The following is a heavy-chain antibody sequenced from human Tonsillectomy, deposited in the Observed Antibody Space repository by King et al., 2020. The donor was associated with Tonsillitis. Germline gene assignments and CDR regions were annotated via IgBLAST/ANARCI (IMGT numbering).Heavy chain of an antibody. CDR1: GGSISNNY. CDR3: VTGAGWLPDY. Sequence: QLQESGPGLVKPSETLSLTCTVSGGSISNNYLNWIRQPPGKGLEWIWLFHDSGHTKYNPSLKSRVTMSADTSKNPFSLNLSSVTAADTAVYYCVTGAGWLPDYWGQGTLVTVSS. D-gene: IGHD3-22*01. CDR2: FHDSGHT. V-gene: IGHV4-59*01. J-gene: IGHJ4*02.